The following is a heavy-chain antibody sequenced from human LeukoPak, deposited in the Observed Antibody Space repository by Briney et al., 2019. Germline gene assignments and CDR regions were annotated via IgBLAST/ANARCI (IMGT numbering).Heavy chain of an antibody. J-gene: IGHJ4*02. CDR1: GGTFSSYV. CDR2: IIPIFGTA. Sequence: ASVKVSCKASGGTFSSYVINWVRQAPGQGLEWMGGIIPIFGTANYAQKFQGRVTITADKSTSTAYMELRSLRSDDTAVYYCAREGQLGIDYWGQGTLVTVSS. V-gene: IGHV1-69*06. D-gene: IGHD6-6*01. CDR3: AREGQLGIDY.